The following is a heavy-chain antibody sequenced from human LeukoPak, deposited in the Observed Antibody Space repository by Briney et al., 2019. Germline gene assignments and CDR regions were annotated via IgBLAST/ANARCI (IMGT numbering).Heavy chain of an antibody. V-gene: IGHV4-59*01. CDR3: ARSTRGYSYGDFDY. CDR2: INYSGST. CDR1: GGSLSSYY. D-gene: IGHD5-18*01. J-gene: IGHJ4*02. Sequence: PSETLSLTCTVSGGSLSSYYWNWVRQPPGKGLEWIGYINYSGSTNYNPSLKSRVTISVDTSKNQYSLKLRSVTAADTAVYYCARSTRGYSYGDFDYWGQGTLVTVSS.